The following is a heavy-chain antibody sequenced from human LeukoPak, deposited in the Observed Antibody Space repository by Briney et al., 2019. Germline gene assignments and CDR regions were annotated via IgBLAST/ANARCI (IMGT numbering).Heavy chain of an antibody. V-gene: IGHV1-8*01. CDR1: GYTFASYD. CDR3: ASSPHEIDAFDI. Sequence: ASVKVSCKASGYTFASYDINWVRQATGQGLEWMGWMNPNSGNTGYAQKFRGRVTMTRDTSISTAYMELSRLGSDDTAVYYCASSPHEIDAFDIWGQGTMVTVSS. J-gene: IGHJ3*02. CDR2: MNPNSGNT.